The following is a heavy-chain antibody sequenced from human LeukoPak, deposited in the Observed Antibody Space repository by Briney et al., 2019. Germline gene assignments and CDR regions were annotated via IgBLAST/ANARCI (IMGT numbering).Heavy chain of an antibody. CDR2: ISSTGSYI. D-gene: IGHD4-17*01. CDR1: GFTFSTYS. Sequence: GGSLRLSCAASGFTFSTYSMNWVRQAPGKGLEWVSSISSTGSYIYYADSVKGRFTISRDNAKNSLYLQMNGLRGEDTAVYYCAREPVTGSVYWGQGTLVTVSS. CDR3: AREPVTGSVY. J-gene: IGHJ4*02. V-gene: IGHV3-21*01.